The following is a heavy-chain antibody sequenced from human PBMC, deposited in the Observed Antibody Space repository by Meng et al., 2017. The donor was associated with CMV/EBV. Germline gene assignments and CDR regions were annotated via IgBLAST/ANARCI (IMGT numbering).Heavy chain of an antibody. D-gene: IGHD3-16*02. CDR1: GGSVSGYY. J-gene: IGHJ5*02. Sequence: VYGGSVSGYYWSWIRQPPGKGLEWIGEINPSGSTNYNPSLKSRVTISVDTSKNQFSLKLSSVTAADTAVYYCAGFTFGGVIVRWFDPWGQGTLVTVSS. V-gene: IGHV4-34*01. CDR3: AGFTFGGVIVRWFDP. CDR2: INPSGST.